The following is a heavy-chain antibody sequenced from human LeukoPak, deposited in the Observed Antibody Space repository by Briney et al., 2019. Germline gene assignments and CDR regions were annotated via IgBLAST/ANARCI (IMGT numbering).Heavy chain of an antibody. CDR1: GGSISRYY. D-gene: IGHD7-27*01. J-gene: IGHJ2*01. V-gene: IGHV4-59*01. Sequence: SETLSLTCTVSGGSISRYYWSWIRQPPGRGLEWMADIYYSGSTNNNPSLRSRVTISIDTSKNQFSLKLRSVTAADTAVYYCARDLPRDNWGSANWYFDLWGRGTLVTVSS. CDR2: IYYSGST. CDR3: ARDLPRDNWGSANWYFDL.